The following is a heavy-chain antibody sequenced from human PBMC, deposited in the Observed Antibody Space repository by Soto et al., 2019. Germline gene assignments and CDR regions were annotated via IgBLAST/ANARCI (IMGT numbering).Heavy chain of an antibody. J-gene: IGHJ5*02. D-gene: IGHD2-2*01. V-gene: IGHV3-48*02. CDR1: GFTFSSYS. Sequence: EVQLVESGGGLVQPGGSLRLSCAASGFTFSSYSMNWVRQAPGKGREGVSYISSSSSTIYYADSVKGRFTISRDKAKNSLYRQMTGLRDEDTAVYYCARESAALNWFDPWGQGTLVTVSS. CDR2: ISSSSSTI. CDR3: ARESAALNWFDP.